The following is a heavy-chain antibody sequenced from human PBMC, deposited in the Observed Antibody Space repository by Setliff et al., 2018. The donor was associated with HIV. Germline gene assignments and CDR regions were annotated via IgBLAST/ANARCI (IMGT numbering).Heavy chain of an antibody. CDR2: TFHSGSI. D-gene: IGHD1-1*01. J-gene: IGHJ4*02. CDR3: AQLGMVDDFDY. CDR1: GGSISGHY. Sequence: TLSLTCTVSGGSISGHYWSWIRQSPGKGLEYLAFTFHSGSIEYNPSLNSRVTISVDTSKNHFSLKLRSVTAADTAVYYCAQLGMVDDFDYWGQGTLVTVSS. V-gene: IGHV4-59*11.